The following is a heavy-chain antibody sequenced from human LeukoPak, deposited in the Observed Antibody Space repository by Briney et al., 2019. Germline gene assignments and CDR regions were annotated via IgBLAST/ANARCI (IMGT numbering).Heavy chain of an antibody. V-gene: IGHV5-51*01. Sequence: GESLKISSKGAGYSFTSYWIGWGRQMPGKGLEWRGIIYPGDSYTRYSPSFQGQVTISADKSISTASLQWSSLKASDTAMYYCARKRFYDSSGNNWFNPWGQGTLVTVSS. CDR3: ARKRFYDSSGNNWFNP. D-gene: IGHD3-22*01. J-gene: IGHJ5*02. CDR1: GYSFTSYW. CDR2: IYPGDSYT.